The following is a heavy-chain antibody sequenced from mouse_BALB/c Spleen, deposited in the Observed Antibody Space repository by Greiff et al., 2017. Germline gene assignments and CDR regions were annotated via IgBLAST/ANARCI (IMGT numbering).Heavy chain of an antibody. CDR1: GYAFTNYW. CDR3: ASMITTGYAMDY. J-gene: IGHJ4*01. V-gene: IGHV1-63*01. Sequence: QVQLQQSGAELVRPGTSVKISCKASGYAFTNYWLGWVKQRPGHGLEWIGDIYPGSGNTYYNEKFKGKATLTADKSSSTAYMQLSSLTSEDSAVYFCASMITTGYAMDYWGQGTSVTVSS. D-gene: IGHD2-4*01. CDR2: IYPGSGNT.